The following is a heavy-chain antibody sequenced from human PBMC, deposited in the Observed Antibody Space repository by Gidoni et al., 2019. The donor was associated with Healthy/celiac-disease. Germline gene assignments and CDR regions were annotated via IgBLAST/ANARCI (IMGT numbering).Heavy chain of an antibody. Sequence: QVQLVQSGAEVKKPGSSVKVSCTASGGTFSSYAISWVRQAPGQGLVLMGGIIPIFGTANYAQKFKGTVTITADESTSTAYMELSSLRSEDTAVYYCARYSGPSIYYMDVWGKGTTVTVSS. J-gene: IGHJ6*03. CDR3: ARYSGPSIYYMDV. CDR1: GGTFSSYA. CDR2: IIPIFGTA. D-gene: IGHD2-21*01. V-gene: IGHV1-69*01.